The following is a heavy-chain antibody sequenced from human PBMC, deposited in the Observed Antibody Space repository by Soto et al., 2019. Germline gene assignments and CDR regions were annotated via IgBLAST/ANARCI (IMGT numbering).Heavy chain of an antibody. CDR3: ARDGDSSSPFDI. CDR1: GYTSTGNY. Sequence: QVQLVKSGAEVKKPGASVKVSCKASGYTSTGNYMHWVRQAPGQGLEWMGWINPNSGGTNYAQKFQGRVTVTRDTSIRTAYMELSRLRSDDTAVYYCARDGDSSSPFDIWGQGTMVTVSS. V-gene: IGHV1-2*02. J-gene: IGHJ3*02. D-gene: IGHD6-6*01. CDR2: INPNSGGT.